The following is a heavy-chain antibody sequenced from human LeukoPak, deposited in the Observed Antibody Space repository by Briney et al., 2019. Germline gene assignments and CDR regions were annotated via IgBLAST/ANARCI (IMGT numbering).Heavy chain of an antibody. V-gene: IGHV1-2*02. J-gene: IGHJ5*02. Sequence: WASVKVSCKASGYTFTGYYMHWVRQAPGQGLEWMGWINPNSGGTNYAQKFQGRVTMTRDTSISTAYMELSRLRSDDTAVYYCARLELGILKNWFDPWGQGTLVTVSS. CDR1: GYTFTGYY. CDR2: INPNSGGT. CDR3: ARLELGILKNWFDP. D-gene: IGHD7-27*01.